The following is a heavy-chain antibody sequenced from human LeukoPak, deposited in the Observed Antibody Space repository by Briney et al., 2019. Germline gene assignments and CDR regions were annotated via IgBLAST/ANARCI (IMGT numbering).Heavy chain of an antibody. Sequence: GSLRLSCAASEFSVGSNYMTWVRQAPGKGLEWTGEVFHSGSTNYNPSLESRLSISMDKSNNRFSLKLSSVTAADTAVYYCAREVLGARAFEYWGQGILVTVSS. CDR2: VFHSGST. D-gene: IGHD1-26*01. CDR3: AREVLGARAFEY. V-gene: IGHV4-4*02. CDR1: EFSVGSNY. J-gene: IGHJ4*02.